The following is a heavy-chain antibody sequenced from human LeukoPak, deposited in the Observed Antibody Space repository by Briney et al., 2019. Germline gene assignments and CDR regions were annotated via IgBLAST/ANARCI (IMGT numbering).Heavy chain of an antibody. D-gene: IGHD6-19*01. Sequence: PGGSLRLSCVVSGFTFGDHFLDWVRQAPGKGLEWVGRSRNKAKSYTTEYAASVKGRFTISRDDSKNSLYLQMNSLKTEDTAVYYCVRVGSVAGSDYLDYWGQGTLVTVSS. V-gene: IGHV3-72*01. CDR1: GFTFGDHF. CDR3: VRVGSVAGSDYLDY. J-gene: IGHJ4*02. CDR2: SRNKAKSYTT.